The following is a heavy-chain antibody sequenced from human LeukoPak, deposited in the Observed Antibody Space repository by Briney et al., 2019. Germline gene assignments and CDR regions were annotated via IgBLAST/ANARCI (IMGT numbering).Heavy chain of an antibody. J-gene: IGHJ3*02. CDR2: MNPNSGNT. V-gene: IGHV1-8*01. Sequence: ASVKVSCKASGYTFTSYDINWVRQATGQGLEWMGWMNPNSGNTGYAQKFQGRVTMTRNTSISTAYMELSSLRFEDTAVYYCARDFFSAYYDAFDIWGQGTMVTVSS. CDR1: GYTFTSYD. D-gene: IGHD3-10*01. CDR3: ARDFFSAYYDAFDI.